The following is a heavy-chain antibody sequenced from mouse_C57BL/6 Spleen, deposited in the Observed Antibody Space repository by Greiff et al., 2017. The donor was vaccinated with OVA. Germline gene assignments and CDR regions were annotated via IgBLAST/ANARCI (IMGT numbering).Heavy chain of an antibody. CDR1: GFTFSSYA. V-gene: IGHV5-4*01. CDR3: ARDYYDYDEYYFDY. Sequence: EVKLVESGGGLVKPGGSLKLSCAASGFTFSSYAMSWVRQTPEKRLEWVATISDGGSYTYYPDNVKGRFTISRDNAKNNLYLQMSHLKSEDTAMYYCARDYYDYDEYYFDYWGQGTTLTVSS. CDR2: ISDGGSYT. J-gene: IGHJ2*01. D-gene: IGHD2-4*01.